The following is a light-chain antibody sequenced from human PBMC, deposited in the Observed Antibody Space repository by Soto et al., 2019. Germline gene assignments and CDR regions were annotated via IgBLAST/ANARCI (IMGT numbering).Light chain of an antibody. CDR3: QQYNNWPPIFT. Sequence: EIVMTQSPATLSVSPGERATLSCRASQSVSSNLAWYQQKPGQAPRLLIFGVSTRPTGIPARFSGSGSGTEFTLTISSLQSEDFAVYYCQQYNNWPPIFTFGPGTKVDIK. J-gene: IGKJ3*01. CDR1: QSVSSN. V-gene: IGKV3-15*01. CDR2: GVS.